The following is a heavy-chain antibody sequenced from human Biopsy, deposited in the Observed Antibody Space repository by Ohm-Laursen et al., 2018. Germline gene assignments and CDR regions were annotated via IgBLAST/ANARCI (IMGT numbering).Heavy chain of an antibody. CDR2: VSYSGNT. V-gene: IGHV4-59*08. Sequence: PSETLSLTCTVSGVSISSYFWSWIRQPLGKGLEWIGYVSYSGNTKYNPSLKSRVIISADTSKNQFSRKLSSVTAADTAMYYCAAYYYDSSGYFYAFHYWGQGTLVTVSS. CDR3: AAYYYDSSGYFYAFHY. J-gene: IGHJ4*02. D-gene: IGHD3-22*01. CDR1: GVSISSYF.